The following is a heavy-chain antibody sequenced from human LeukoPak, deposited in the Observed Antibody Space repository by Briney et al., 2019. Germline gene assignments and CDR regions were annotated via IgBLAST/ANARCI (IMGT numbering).Heavy chain of an antibody. D-gene: IGHD3-10*01. Sequence: TGGSLRLSCAASGFTFSSYAMHWVRQAPGKGLEWVAVISYDGSNKYYADSVKGRFTISRDNSKNTLYLQMNSLRAEDTAVYYCARDPRGEYYMDVWGKGTTVTVSS. CDR3: ARDPRGEYYMDV. CDR2: ISYDGSNK. J-gene: IGHJ6*03. V-gene: IGHV3-30-3*01. CDR1: GFTFSSYA.